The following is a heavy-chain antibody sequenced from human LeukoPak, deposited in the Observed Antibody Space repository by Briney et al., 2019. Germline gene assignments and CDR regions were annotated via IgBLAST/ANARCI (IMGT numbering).Heavy chain of an antibody. J-gene: IGHJ5*02. V-gene: IGHV3-74*01. CDR1: GFTFSSYW. Sequence: RGSLRLSCAASGFTFSSYWMHWARQAPGKGLVWVSRINSDGSSTSYADSVKGRFTISRDNAKNTLYLQMNSLRAEDTAVYYCARRQRLGWFDPWGQGTLVTVSS. D-gene: IGHD3-16*01. CDR3: ARRQRLGWFDP. CDR2: INSDGSST.